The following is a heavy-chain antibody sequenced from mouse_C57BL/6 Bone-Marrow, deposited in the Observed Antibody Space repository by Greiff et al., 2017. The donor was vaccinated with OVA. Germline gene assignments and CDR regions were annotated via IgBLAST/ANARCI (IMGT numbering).Heavy chain of an antibody. J-gene: IGHJ2*01. D-gene: IGHD1-1*01. CDR1: GFNIKDDY. CDR3: TYYGSSRRGFDY. CDR2: IDPENGDT. Sequence: VQLKESGAELVRPGASVKLSCTASGFNIKDDYMHWVKQRPEQGLEWIGWIDPENGDTEYASKFQGKATITADTSSNTAYLQLSSLTSEDTAVYYCTYYGSSRRGFDYWGQGTTLTVSS. V-gene: IGHV14-4*01.